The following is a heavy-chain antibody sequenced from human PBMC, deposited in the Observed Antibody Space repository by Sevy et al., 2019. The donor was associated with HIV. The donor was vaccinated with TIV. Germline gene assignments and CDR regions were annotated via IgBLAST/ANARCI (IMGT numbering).Heavy chain of an antibody. CDR2: IWHDGSNK. V-gene: IGHV3-30*02. Sequence: GGSLGLSCAASGFTFNFHGMHWVRQAPGKSLEWVAFIWHDGSNKYMADSVKGRFTISRDNSKNTLFLQMNSLTVEDTAVYYCARETDNSARWLDPWGQGTLVTVSS. J-gene: IGHJ5*02. D-gene: IGHD4-4*01. CDR1: GFTFNFHG. CDR3: ARETDNSARWLDP.